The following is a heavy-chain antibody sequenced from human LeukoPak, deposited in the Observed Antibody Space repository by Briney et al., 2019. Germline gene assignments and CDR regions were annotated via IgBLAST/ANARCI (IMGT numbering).Heavy chain of an antibody. Sequence: GASVKVSCKASGYTFTGYYMHWVRQAPGQGLEWMGWINPNSGGTNYAQKFQGRVTMTRDTSISTAYMELSRLRSDDTAVYYCARTPRLITREGAARTFDYWGQGTLVTVSS. CDR2: INPNSGGT. CDR3: ARTPRLITREGAARTFDY. V-gene: IGHV1-2*02. J-gene: IGHJ4*02. D-gene: IGHD6-6*01. CDR1: GYTFTGYY.